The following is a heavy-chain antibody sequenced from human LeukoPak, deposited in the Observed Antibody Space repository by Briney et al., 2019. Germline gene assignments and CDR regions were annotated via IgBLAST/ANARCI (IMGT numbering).Heavy chain of an antibody. Sequence: GGSLRLSCAASGFNFRSYWMHWVRQAPGKGLVWVSRIKSDGSSTTYADSVKGRFTISRDNAKNTLYLQMNSLRGEDTGVYYCARDAAGLDYWGQGTLVTVSS. CDR1: GFNFRSYW. CDR2: IKSDGSST. D-gene: IGHD1-14*01. V-gene: IGHV3-74*01. CDR3: ARDAAGLDY. J-gene: IGHJ4*02.